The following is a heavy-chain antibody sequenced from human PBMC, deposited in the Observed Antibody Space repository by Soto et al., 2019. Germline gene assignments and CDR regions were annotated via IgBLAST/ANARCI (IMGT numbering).Heavy chain of an antibody. V-gene: IGHV3-23*01. J-gene: IGHJ4*02. Sequence: EVQLLESGGALVQPGGSLRLSCAASGFTFVDYAINWVRQAPGQGLEWVSGISGGGRSTYYADSVRGRFTISRDNSNNAVYLQMNGLTAADPAIYFCAKDHTDYSGGNKTPYFDYWGQGTLVTVSS. CDR1: GFTFVDYA. CDR3: AKDHTDYSGGNKTPYFDY. CDR2: ISGGGRST. D-gene: IGHD2-15*01.